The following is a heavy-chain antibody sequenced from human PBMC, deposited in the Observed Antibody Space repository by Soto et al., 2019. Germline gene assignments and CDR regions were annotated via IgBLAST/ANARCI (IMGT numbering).Heavy chain of an antibody. J-gene: IGHJ4*02. D-gene: IGHD4-17*01. V-gene: IGHV4-59*08. CDR1: GGSISSYY. CDR3: ARRYGRYFDY. Sequence: QVQLQESGPGLVKPSETLSLTCTVSGGSISSYYWSWIRQPPGKGLEWIGYIYYSGSTNYNPSLKSRVTISVDTSKNQFSLKVSSVTAAYTAVYYCARRYGRYFDYWGQGTLVTVSS. CDR2: IYYSGST.